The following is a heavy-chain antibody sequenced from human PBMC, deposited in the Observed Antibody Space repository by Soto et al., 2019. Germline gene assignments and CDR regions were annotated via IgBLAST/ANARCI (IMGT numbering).Heavy chain of an antibody. V-gene: IGHV3-33*01. CDR3: ARDPLAYCGGDCYSSPYYGMDV. J-gene: IGHJ6*02. Sequence: GGSLRLSCAASGFTFSSYGMHWVRQAPGKGLEWVAVIWYDGSNKYYADSVKGRFTISRDNSKNTLYLQMNSLRAEDTAVYYCARDPLAYCGGDCYSSPYYGMDVWGQGTTVTVSS. CDR2: IWYDGSNK. D-gene: IGHD2-21*02. CDR1: GFTFSSYG.